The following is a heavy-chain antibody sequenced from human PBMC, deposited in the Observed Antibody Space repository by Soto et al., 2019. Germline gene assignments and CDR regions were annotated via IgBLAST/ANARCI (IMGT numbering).Heavy chain of an antibody. V-gene: IGHV4-4*07. Sequence: SETLSLTCTVSVGAINSYYWTWIRQPAGKGLEWIGRIYSSGSTKYNPSLQSRVTMSLDTSKNKFSLRLTSVTAADTAVYYCARGQRFSDWFDPWGQGNLVTVS. CDR1: VGAINSYY. D-gene: IGHD3-3*01. CDR3: ARGQRFSDWFDP. CDR2: IYSSGST. J-gene: IGHJ5*02.